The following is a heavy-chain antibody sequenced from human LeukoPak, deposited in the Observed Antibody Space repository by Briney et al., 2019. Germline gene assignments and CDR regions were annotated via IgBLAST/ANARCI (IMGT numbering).Heavy chain of an antibody. CDR3: ARDHRSAELGHNWFDP. D-gene: IGHD1-26*01. CDR2: IYYSGST. CDR1: GGSITSSY. J-gene: IGHJ5*02. Sequence: SETLSLTCTVSGGSITSSYWSWIRQPPGKGLEWIGYIYYSGSTNYNPSLESRVTISADTSKNQFSLRLSSVTAADTAVYYCARDHRSAELGHNWFDPWGQGTLVTVSS. V-gene: IGHV4-59*01.